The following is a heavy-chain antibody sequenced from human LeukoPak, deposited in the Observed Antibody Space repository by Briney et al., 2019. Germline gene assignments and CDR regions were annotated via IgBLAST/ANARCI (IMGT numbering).Heavy chain of an antibody. Sequence: LETLSLTCAVYGGSFSGYYWSWIRQPPGKGLEWIGEINHSGSTNYNPSLKSRVTISVDTSKNQFSLKLSSVTAADTAVYYCARGVNSSGWYTPFPFDYWGQGTLVTVSS. CDR1: GGSFSGYY. D-gene: IGHD6-19*01. CDR2: INHSGST. V-gene: IGHV4-34*01. CDR3: ARGVNSSGWYTPFPFDY. J-gene: IGHJ4*02.